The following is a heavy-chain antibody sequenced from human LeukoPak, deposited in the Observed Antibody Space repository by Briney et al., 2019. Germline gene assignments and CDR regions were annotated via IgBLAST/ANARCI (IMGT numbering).Heavy chain of an antibody. CDR3: ARGGGYSGYDLFYYYYYYGMDV. V-gene: IGHV4-38-2*02. D-gene: IGHD5-12*01. Sequence: SETLSLTCTVSGYSISSGYYWGWIRQPPGKGLEWIGSISHSGSTYYNPSLKSRVTISVDTSKNQFSLKLSSVTAADTAVYYCARGGGYSGYDLFYYYYYYGMDVWGQGTTVTVSS. J-gene: IGHJ6*02. CDR1: GYSISSGYY. CDR2: ISHSGST.